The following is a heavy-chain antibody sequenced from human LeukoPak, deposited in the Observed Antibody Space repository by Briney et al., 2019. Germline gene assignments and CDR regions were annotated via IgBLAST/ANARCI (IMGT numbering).Heavy chain of an antibody. V-gene: IGHV1-24*01. CDR3: ATDNPDYNWDFDY. Sequence: ASVKVSRKVSGYTLTELSMHWVRQAPGKGLEWMGGFDPEDGETIYAQKFQGRVTMTEDTSTDTAYMELSSLRSEDTAVYYCATDNPDYNWDFDYWGQGTLVTVSS. CDR1: GYTLTELS. D-gene: IGHD1-20*01. CDR2: FDPEDGET. J-gene: IGHJ4*02.